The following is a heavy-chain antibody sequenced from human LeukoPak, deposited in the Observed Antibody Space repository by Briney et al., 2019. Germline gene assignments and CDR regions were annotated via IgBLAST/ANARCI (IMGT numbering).Heavy chain of an antibody. CDR2: IYPGDSDT. CDR3: ARILEIAMVRGVSYYMDV. J-gene: IGHJ6*03. D-gene: IGHD3-10*01. CDR1: GYSFTGYW. V-gene: IGHV5-51*01. Sequence: GESLKISCKGSGYSFTGYWIGWVRPLPGKGLEWMGIIYPGDSDTRYSPSFQGQVTISADKSISTAYLQWSSLKASDTAMYYCARILEIAMVRGVSYYMDVWGKGTTVTISS.